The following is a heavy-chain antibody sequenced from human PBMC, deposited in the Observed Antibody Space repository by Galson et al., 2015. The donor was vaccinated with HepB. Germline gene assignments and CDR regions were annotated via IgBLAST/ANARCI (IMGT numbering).Heavy chain of an antibody. CDR2: IYPGDSHS. CDR1: GYTFSNHW. D-gene: IGHD3-16*01. Sequence: QSGAEVKKPGESLKISCKGSGYTFSNHWIGWVRQMPGKGLEWMGIIYPGDSHSKYSPSFQGLVTTSADKPTSTAYLQWSSLKASDTAMYYCATLRGADPLGFDYWGQGTLVTVSS. J-gene: IGHJ4*02. V-gene: IGHV5-51*01. CDR3: ATLRGADPLGFDY.